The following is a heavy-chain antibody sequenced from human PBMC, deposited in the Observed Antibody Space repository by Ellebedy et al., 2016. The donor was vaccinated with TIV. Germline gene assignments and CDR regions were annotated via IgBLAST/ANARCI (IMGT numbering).Heavy chain of an antibody. CDR1: GFTFSSYS. J-gene: IGHJ4*02. V-gene: IGHV3-48*02. D-gene: IGHD3-10*01. Sequence: PGGSLRLSCAASGFTFSSYSMNWVCQAPGKGLECVSFISDTTTTIYYADSVKGRFTISRDSAKNSLYLQMNSLRDEDTAVYYFARSRALRGVTFDYWGQGTLVTVSS. CDR3: ARSRALRGVTFDY. CDR2: ISDTTTTI.